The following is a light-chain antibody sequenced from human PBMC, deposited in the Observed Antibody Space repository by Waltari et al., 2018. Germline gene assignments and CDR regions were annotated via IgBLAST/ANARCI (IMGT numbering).Light chain of an antibody. J-gene: IGKJ4*01. CDR3: QQYYSAVT. V-gene: IGKV4-1*01. CDR1: QNILHPSNNLNY. Sequence: DIVMTQSPDSLAVSLGGRATSNCKSSQNILHPSNNLNYIAWYRQKPGHPPKLLIFWAPIRQCGVPARFSGGGSGTDCTLTIASLQAEDVAICYCQQYYSAVTFGGGTKVEIK. CDR2: WAP.